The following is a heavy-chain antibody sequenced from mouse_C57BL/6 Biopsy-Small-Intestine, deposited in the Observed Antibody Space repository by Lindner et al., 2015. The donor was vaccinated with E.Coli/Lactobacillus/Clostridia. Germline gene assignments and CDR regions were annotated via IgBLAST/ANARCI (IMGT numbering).Heavy chain of an antibody. V-gene: IGHV2S3*01. CDR2: IWTGGST. J-gene: IGHJ3*01. D-gene: IGHD2-3*01. Sequence: VQLQESGPGLVAPSQSLFITCTVSGFSLTSYEINWVRQPPGKGLEWLGVIWTGGSTNYNSALISRLSISKDNSKSLVFLEMNSLQTDDTAIYYCVRDDGYPWPFAYWGQGTLVTVSA. CDR3: VRDDGYPWPFAY. CDR1: GFSLTSYE.